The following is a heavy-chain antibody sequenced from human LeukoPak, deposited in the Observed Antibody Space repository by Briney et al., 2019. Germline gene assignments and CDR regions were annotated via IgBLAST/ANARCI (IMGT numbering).Heavy chain of an antibody. CDR2: IDPKTGNT. J-gene: IGHJ4*02. CDR1: GYTFNAYY. V-gene: IGHV1-2*02. CDR3: ASEAFCASGNCYLQRVAS. Sequence: GASVKVSCKPSGYTFNAYYMHWVRQAPGQGLEWVGWIDPKTGNTRYAQKFQGRVTITRDTPIGTVYMELSSLKSDDTAVYCCASEAFCASGNCYLQRVASWGPGTLVTVSS. D-gene: IGHD3-22*01.